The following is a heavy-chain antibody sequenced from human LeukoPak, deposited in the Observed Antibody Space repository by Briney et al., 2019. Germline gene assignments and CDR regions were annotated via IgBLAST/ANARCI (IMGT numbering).Heavy chain of an antibody. Sequence: GGSLRLSCAASGITFGNKRMHWVRQGPGKGLVWISRINSDGGGAIYADSVKGRFTVSRDNAKNTLYLQMNSLRAEDTAVYYCARDVPHNWFDTWGQGTLVTVSS. CDR2: INSDGGGA. CDR3: ARDVPHNWFDT. V-gene: IGHV3-74*01. J-gene: IGHJ5*02. CDR1: GITFGNKR.